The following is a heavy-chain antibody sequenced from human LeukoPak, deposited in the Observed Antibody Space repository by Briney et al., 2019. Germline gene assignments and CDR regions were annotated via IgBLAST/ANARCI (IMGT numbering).Heavy chain of an antibody. CDR3: ARVKGYSSGWFPAFFDY. CDR1: GGSISSSSYY. V-gene: IGHV4-39*01. CDR2: IYYSGST. D-gene: IGHD6-19*01. Sequence: SETLSLTCTVSGGSISSSSYYWGWIRQPPGKGLEWIGSIYYSGSTYYNPSLKSRVTISVDTSKNQFSLKLSSVTAADTAVYYCARVKGYSSGWFPAFFDYWGQGTLVTVSS. J-gene: IGHJ4*02.